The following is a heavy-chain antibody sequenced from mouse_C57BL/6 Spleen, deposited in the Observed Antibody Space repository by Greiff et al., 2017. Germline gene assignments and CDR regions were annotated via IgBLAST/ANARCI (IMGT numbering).Heavy chain of an antibody. D-gene: IGHD2-5*01. J-gene: IGHJ3*01. Sequence: EVKLVESGGGLVKPGGSLKLSCAASGFTFSDYGMHWVRQAPEKGLEWVAYISSGSSTIYYADPVKGRFTISRDNAKNTLFLQMTSLRSEDTAMYYCARDYSNPAWFAYWGQGTLVTVSA. CDR3: ARDYSNPAWFAY. CDR2: ISSGSSTI. CDR1: GFTFSDYG. V-gene: IGHV5-17*01.